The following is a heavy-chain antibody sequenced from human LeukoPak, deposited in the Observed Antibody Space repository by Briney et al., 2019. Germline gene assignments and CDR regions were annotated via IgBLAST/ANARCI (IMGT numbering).Heavy chain of an antibody. CDR2: INHSGST. CDR1: GGSFSGYY. D-gene: IGHD6-6*01. V-gene: IGHV4-34*01. J-gene: IGHJ6*03. CDR3: AREGRIAARHALYYYYYYYYMDV. Sequence: SETLSLTCAVYGGSFSGYYWSWIRQPPGKGLEWIGEINHSGSTNYNPSLKSRVTISVDTSKNQFSLKLSSVTAADTAVYYCAREGRIAARHALYYYYYYYYMDVWGKGTTVTVSS.